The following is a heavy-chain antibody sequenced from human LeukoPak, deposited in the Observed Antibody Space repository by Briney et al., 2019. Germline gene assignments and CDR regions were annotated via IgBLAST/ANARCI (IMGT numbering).Heavy chain of an antibody. V-gene: IGHV1-8*03. CDR2: MNPNSGNT. D-gene: IGHD1-26*01. J-gene: IGHJ2*01. Sequence: GASVKVSCKASGYTFTSYDINWVRQATGQGLEWMGWMNPNSGNTGYAQKFQGRVTITRNTSISTAYMELSSLRSEDTAVYYCARGVGGSYFHWYFDLWGRGTLVTVSS. CDR3: ARGVGGSYFHWYFDL. CDR1: GYTFTSYD.